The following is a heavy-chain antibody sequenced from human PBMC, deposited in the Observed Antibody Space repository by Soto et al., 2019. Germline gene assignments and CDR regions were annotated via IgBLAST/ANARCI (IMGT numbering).Heavy chain of an antibody. J-gene: IGHJ4*02. Sequence: SETLSLTCTVSGGSISSSSYYWGWIRQPPGKGLEWIGSIYYSGSTYYNPSLKSRVTISVDTSKNQFSLKLSSVTAADTAVYYCARLLSQDYYFDYWGQGTLVTVSS. V-gene: IGHV4-39*01. CDR3: ARLLSQDYYFDY. CDR2: IYYSGST. CDR1: GGSISSSSYY.